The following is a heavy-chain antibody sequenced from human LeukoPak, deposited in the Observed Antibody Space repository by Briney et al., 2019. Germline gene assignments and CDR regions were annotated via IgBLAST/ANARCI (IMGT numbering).Heavy chain of an antibody. CDR1: GGSISSYY. D-gene: IGHD1-26*01. CDR2: IYYSGTT. Sequence: PSETLSLTCTVSGGSISSYYWRWIPQPTGKGLEWIGYIYYSGTTDYNPSLKSRVTISVDTSNNQFSLKVSSVTAADTAVYYCARSSGAYRSFDYWGQGTLVPVSS. J-gene: IGHJ4*02. V-gene: IGHV4-59*01. CDR3: ARSSGAYRSFDY.